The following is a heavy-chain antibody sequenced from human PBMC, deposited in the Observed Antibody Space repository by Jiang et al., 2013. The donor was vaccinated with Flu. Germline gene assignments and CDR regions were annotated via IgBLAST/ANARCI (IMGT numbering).Heavy chain of an antibody. D-gene: IGHD4-17*01. CDR3: ARDWTVTTLAPWFDP. J-gene: IGHJ5*02. V-gene: IGHV3-33*01. Sequence: QLVESGGGVVQPGRSLRLSCAASGFTFSSYGMHWVRQAPGKGLEWVAVIWYDGSNKYYADSVKGRFTISRDNSKNTLYLQMNSLRAEDTAVYYCARDWTVTTLAPWFDPWGQGTLVTVSS. CDR2: IWYDGSNK. CDR1: GFTFSSYG.